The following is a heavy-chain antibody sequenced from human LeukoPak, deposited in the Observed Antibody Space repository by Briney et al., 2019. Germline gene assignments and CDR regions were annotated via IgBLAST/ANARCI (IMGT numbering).Heavy chain of an antibody. D-gene: IGHD4-17*01. V-gene: IGHV4-34*12. CDR3: ARNGDYSLDS. Sequence: PSETLSLTCAVYGGSFSAYYWSWVRQPPGKGLEWIGETLHSGSTSYNPSLQSRVTVSINTSKSQFSLRLTSVTAADTAIYYCARNGDYSLDSWGQGTLVTVSS. CDR1: GGSFSAYY. CDR2: TLHSGST. J-gene: IGHJ4*02.